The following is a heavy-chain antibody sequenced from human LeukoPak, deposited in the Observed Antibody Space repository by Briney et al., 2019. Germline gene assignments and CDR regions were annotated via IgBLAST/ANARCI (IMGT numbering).Heavy chain of an antibody. V-gene: IGHV1-18*01. CDR3: ARDTNSGDFWSGYFVY. CDR1: GYTFTSYG. D-gene: IGHD3-3*01. J-gene: IGHJ4*02. CDR2: ISAYNGNT. Sequence: GASVKVSFKASGYTFTSYGISWVRQAPGQGREWMGWISAYNGNTNYAQKLQGRVTMTTDTSTSTAYMELRSLRSDDTAVYYCARDTNSGDFWSGYFVYWGQGTLVTVSS.